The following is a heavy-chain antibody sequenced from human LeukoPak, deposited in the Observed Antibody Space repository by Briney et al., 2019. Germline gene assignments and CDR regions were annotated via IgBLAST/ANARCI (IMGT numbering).Heavy chain of an antibody. CDR1: GFTFSSYE. V-gene: IGHV3-48*03. Sequence: GGSLRLSCAASGFTFSSYEMNWVRQAPGKGLEWISAISGSSSNVYYAASVRGRFSISRDNAENSLYLQLNTMRAEDTAVYYCARGFRDTAMFLDYWGQGTLVTVSS. J-gene: IGHJ4*02. CDR2: ISGSSSNV. D-gene: IGHD5-18*01. CDR3: ARGFRDTAMFLDY.